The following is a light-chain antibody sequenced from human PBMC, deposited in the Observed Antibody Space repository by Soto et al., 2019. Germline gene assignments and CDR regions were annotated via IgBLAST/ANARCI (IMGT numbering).Light chain of an antibody. V-gene: IGKV3-11*01. J-gene: IGKJ4*01. CDR2: GAF. Sequence: EIVLTQSPATVSFSPWEIATLSCRASPSVTNYLAWYQQKPGQAPRLLIYGAFNRATGIPARFSGSGSGTDFTLTISGLQPEDVATYYCLQDNNYPLTFGGGTKVDIK. CDR1: PSVTNY. CDR3: LQDNNYPLT.